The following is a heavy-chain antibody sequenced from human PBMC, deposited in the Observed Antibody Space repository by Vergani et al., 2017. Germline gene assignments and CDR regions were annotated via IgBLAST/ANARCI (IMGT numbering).Heavy chain of an antibody. J-gene: IGHJ4*02. Sequence: EVHLVESGGGLVQPGRSLRLSCSGSGFTLGDSAMTWVRQAPGKGLEGVACIWSIPYGGTTDYAASGKGRFTILRDDSKSIAFLQMSSLKAEETAVYYWTRDLLHDSYAYFDYWGKGTLVTVS. CDR3: TRDLLHDSYAYFDY. CDR1: GFTLGDSA. CDR2: IWSIPYGGTT. D-gene: IGHD3-16*01. V-gene: IGHV3-49*04.